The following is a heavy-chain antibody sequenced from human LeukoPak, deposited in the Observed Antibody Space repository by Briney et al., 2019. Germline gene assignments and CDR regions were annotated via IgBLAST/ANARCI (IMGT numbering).Heavy chain of an antibody. V-gene: IGHV1-46*01. J-gene: IGHJ4*02. CDR3: ARALGSGSYSYFDY. CDR2: INPSGGST. Sequence: ASVKVSCKASGYTFTSYYMHWVRQAPGQGLEWMGIINPSGGSTSYAQKFQGRVTLTRDMSTSTDYLELSSLRSEDTAVYYCARALGSGSYSYFDYWGQGTLVTVSS. D-gene: IGHD3-10*01. CDR1: GYTFTSYY.